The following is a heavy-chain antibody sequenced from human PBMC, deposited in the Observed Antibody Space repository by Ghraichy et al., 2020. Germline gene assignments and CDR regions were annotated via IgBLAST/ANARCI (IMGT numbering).Heavy chain of an antibody. J-gene: IGHJ6*02. CDR3: ARHGEHIYYDSSTYWGANYYGMDV. V-gene: IGHV3-53*01. CDR2: IYSGGTT. CDR1: GFTVSSNY. Sequence: GGSLRLSCAAAGFTVSSNYMSWVRQAPGKGLEWVSIIYSGGTTYYAGSVKGRFTISRDNSKNTLYLQMNSLRAEDTAVYYCARHGEHIYYDSSTYWGANYYGMDVWGQWTTVTVSS. D-gene: IGHD3-22*01.